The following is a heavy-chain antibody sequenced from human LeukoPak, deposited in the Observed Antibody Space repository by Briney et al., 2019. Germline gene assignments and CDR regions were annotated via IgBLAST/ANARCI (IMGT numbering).Heavy chain of an antibody. CDR1: GFTFNIYS. CDR3: ARDRGYCNGDNCYRFFDS. Sequence: GRSLRLSCAASGFTFNIYSMNWVRQAPGRGLEWVSYIGHAGRIIYYADSVKGRFTISRDNAKNSLSLQMDSLRDEDTAVYYCARDRGYCNGDNCYRFFDSWGQGTLVTVSS. CDR2: IGHAGRII. V-gene: IGHV3-48*02. D-gene: IGHD2/OR15-2a*01. J-gene: IGHJ4*02.